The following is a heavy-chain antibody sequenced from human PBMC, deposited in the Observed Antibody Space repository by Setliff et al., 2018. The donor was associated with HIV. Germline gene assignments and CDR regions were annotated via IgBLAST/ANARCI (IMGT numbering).Heavy chain of an antibody. V-gene: IGHV4-4*07. Sequence: SETLSLTCTVSGGSISTYYWSWIRQPAGKGLEWIGRIYTRGSTNYNPSIKSRVTMSVDTSKNQFSLKLSSVTAADTAVYYCARGTYYYDSSGFRDAFDIWGQGTMVTVS. CDR2: IYTRGST. CDR1: GGSISTYY. J-gene: IGHJ3*02. CDR3: ARGTYYYDSSGFRDAFDI. D-gene: IGHD3-22*01.